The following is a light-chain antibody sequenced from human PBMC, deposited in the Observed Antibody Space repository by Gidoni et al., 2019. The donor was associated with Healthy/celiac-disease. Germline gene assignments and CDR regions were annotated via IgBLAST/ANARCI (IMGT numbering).Light chain of an antibody. Sequence: QPRSVSGSPGQSVTISCTGTSSDVGGYHYVSWYQQHPGKAPKLMIYDVSKRPSGVPDRFSGSKSGNTASLTISGLQAEDEADYYCCSYAGSYTPHVVFGGGTKLTVL. CDR2: DVS. CDR3: CSYAGSYTPHVV. J-gene: IGLJ2*01. V-gene: IGLV2-11*01. CDR1: SSDVGGYHY.